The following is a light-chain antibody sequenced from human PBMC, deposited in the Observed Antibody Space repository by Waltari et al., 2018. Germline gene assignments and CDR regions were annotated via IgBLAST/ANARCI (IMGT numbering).Light chain of an antibody. CDR2: KAS. J-gene: IGKJ1*01. CDR1: QSISSW. CDR3: QQYNSYPS. Sequence: IQMTQSPSTLSTSVGDRVTITCRASQSISSWLAWDQQKPGKAPKLLIYKASSLKSGVPSRFSGSGSGTEFTLTISSLQPDDFATYYCQQYNSYPSFGQGTKVEIK. V-gene: IGKV1-5*03.